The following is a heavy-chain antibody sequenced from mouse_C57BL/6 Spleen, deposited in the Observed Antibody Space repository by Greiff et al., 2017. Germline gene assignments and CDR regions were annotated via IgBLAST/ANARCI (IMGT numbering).Heavy chain of an antibody. D-gene: IGHD1-1*01. Sequence: EVKLVESEGGLVQPGSSMKLSCTASGFTFSDYYMAWVRQVPEKGLEWVANINYDGSSTYYLDSLKSRFIISRDNAKNILYLQMSSLKSEDTATYYCARDSPYYYGSSYGFAYWGQGTLVTVSA. CDR1: GFTFSDYY. J-gene: IGHJ3*01. V-gene: IGHV5-16*01. CDR2: INYDGSST. CDR3: ARDSPYYYGSSYGFAY.